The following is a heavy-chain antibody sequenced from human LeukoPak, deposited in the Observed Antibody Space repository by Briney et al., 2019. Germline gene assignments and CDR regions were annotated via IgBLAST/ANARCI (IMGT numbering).Heavy chain of an antibody. CDR3: ARDLRGPKDSSGSPWYFDL. D-gene: IGHD3-22*01. CDR2: ISAYNGNT. CDR1: GYTFTSYG. J-gene: IGHJ2*01. Sequence: ASVKVSCKASGYTFTSYGISWVRQAPGQGLEWMGWISAYNGNTNYAQKLQGRVTMTTDTSTSTAYMELRSLRSDDTAVYYCARDLRGPKDSSGSPWYFDLWGRGTLVTVSS. V-gene: IGHV1-18*01.